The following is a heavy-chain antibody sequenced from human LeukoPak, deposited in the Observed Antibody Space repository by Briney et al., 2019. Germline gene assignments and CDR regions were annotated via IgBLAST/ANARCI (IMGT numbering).Heavy chain of an antibody. D-gene: IGHD2-2*01. CDR2: ISDRGAYI. CDR3: ANHLACGSTSCPPFDS. CDR1: GFTLSTYS. Sequence: GGSLRLSCTASGFTLSTYSMNWVRQAPGKGLEWVASISDRGAYIYYADSVKGRFTISRDNAKNSLYLQMNSLRAGDTAVYYCANHLACGSTSCPPFDSWGQGTLVTVSS. J-gene: IGHJ4*02. V-gene: IGHV3-21*01.